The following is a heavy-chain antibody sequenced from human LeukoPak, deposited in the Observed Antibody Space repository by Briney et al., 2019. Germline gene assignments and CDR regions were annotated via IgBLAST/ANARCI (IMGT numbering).Heavy chain of an antibody. J-gene: IGHJ6*03. Sequence: PGGSLRLSCAASGFTFSSYEMNWVRQAPGKGLEWVSYISSSGSTIYYADSVKGRFTISRDNAKNSLYLQMNSLRAEDTAVYYCAKDGADVVVVAATPFFNLYMDVWGKGTTVTISS. D-gene: IGHD2-15*01. CDR1: GFTFSSYE. CDR2: ISSSGSTI. V-gene: IGHV3-48*03. CDR3: AKDGADVVVVAATPFFNLYMDV.